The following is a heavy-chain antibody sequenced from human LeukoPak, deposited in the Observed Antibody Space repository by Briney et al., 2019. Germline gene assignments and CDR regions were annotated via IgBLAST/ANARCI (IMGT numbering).Heavy chain of an antibody. V-gene: IGHV3-11*04. D-gene: IGHD2-2*01. J-gene: IGHJ4*02. CDR1: GFTFNDYY. CDR3: ARARAAILYYFDY. CDR2: ISSSSSTK. Sequence: GSLRLSCAASGFTFNDYYMNWIRQAPGKGLEWVSYISSSSSTKYYADSVKGRFTISRDNAKNSLYLQMNSLRAEDTAVYYCARARAAILYYFDYWGQGTLVTVSS.